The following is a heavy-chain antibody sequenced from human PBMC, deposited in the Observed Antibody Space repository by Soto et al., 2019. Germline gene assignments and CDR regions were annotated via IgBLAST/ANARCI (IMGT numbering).Heavy chain of an antibody. Sequence: PGGSLRLSCAASGFTFSNAWMNWVRQAPGKGLEWVGRIKSKTDGGTTDYAAPVKGRFTISRDDSKNTLYLQMNSLKTEDTAVYYCTTAPTYIPAAEDPYYYYAMDVWGQGTTVTVSS. CDR3: TTAPTYIPAAEDPYYYYAMDV. V-gene: IGHV3-15*07. CDR1: GFTFSNAW. CDR2: IKSKTDGGTT. D-gene: IGHD6-13*01. J-gene: IGHJ6*02.